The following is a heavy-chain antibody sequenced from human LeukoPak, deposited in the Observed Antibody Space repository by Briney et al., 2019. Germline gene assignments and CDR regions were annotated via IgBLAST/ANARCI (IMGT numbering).Heavy chain of an antibody. CDR2: MNQDGSKI. CDR3: ARGSSGYYIGYFDY. V-gene: IGHV3-7*01. Sequence: GGSLRLSCAASGFAVSGNYMSWVRQAPGKGLEWVANMNQDGSKIYYVDSLKGRFTISRDNAKNSLYLQMNGLRAEDTAVYYCARGSSGYYIGYFDYWGQGTLVTVSS. J-gene: IGHJ4*02. D-gene: IGHD3-22*01. CDR1: GFAVSGNY.